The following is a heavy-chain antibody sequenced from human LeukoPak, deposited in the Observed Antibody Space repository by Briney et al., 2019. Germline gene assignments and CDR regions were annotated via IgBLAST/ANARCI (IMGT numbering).Heavy chain of an antibody. CDR1: GYTFTGYY. CDR2: INPNSGGT. CDR3: ARANREWELLIDY. D-gene: IGHD1-26*01. V-gene: IGHV1-2*02. Sequence: ASVKVSCKASGYTFTGYYMHWVRQAPGQGLEWMGWINPNSGGTNYAQKFQGRVTMTRDTSISTAYMELSRLRSDDMAVYYCARANREWELLIDYWGQGTLVTVSS. J-gene: IGHJ4*02.